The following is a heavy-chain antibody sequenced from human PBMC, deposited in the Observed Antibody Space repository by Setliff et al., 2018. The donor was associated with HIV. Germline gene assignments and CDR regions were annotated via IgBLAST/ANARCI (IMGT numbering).Heavy chain of an antibody. CDR2: IYYSGRT. D-gene: IGHD3-10*01. CDR3: ARVEAKVRGATYGMDV. J-gene: IGHJ6*02. Sequence: SETLSLTCAVYGGSFSGYSWSWIRQPPGKGLEWIGHIYYSGRTNYNPSLKSRLAISVDTSKNQFSLNLNSVTAADTAVYYCARVEAKVRGATYGMDVWGQGTTVTVSS. CDR1: GGSFSGYS. V-gene: IGHV4-59*01.